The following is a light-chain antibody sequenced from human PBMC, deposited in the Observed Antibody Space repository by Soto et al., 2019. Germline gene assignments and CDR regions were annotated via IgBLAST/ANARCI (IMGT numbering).Light chain of an antibody. Sequence: DIQMTQSPSTLSASVGDRVTITCRASQNLNNWLAWFQQKPGKAPTLLIYKASGLESGVPSRFSGSGSGTVFTLTISRLQPDDSSTYYCQQYNNYPWTFGQGTKVEIK. V-gene: IGKV1-5*03. CDR1: QNLNNW. J-gene: IGKJ1*01. CDR3: QQYNNYPWT. CDR2: KAS.